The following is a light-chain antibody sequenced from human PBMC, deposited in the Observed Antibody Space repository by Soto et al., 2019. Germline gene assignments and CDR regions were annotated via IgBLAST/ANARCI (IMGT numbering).Light chain of an antibody. CDR2: KTS. V-gene: IGKV1-5*03. CDR1: QSLSSW. J-gene: IGKJ1*01. Sequence: DIQMTQSPSTLSASVGDRVTITCRASQSLSSWLAWYQQKPGKAPKVLIYKTSSLESGVPSRFSGSGSGTEFTLTISSLQPDDFATYYCQQYNSYSPWTFGQGTNVDIK. CDR3: QQYNSYSPWT.